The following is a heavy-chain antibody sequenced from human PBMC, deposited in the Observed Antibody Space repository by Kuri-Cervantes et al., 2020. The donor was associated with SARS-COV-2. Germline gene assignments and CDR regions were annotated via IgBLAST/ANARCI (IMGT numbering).Heavy chain of an antibody. CDR2: ISSSSTTI. CDR1: GFTFSSYW. CDR3: ARVGENDFWSDYLDY. V-gene: IGHV3-48*01. Sequence: GGSLRLSCAASGFTFSSYWMHWVRQAPGKGLEWISHISSSSTTIYYADSVEGRFTVSRDNARNSVYLQMDSLRAADTAVYYCARVGENDFWSDYLDYWGQGIPVTVSS. J-gene: IGHJ4*02. D-gene: IGHD3-3*01.